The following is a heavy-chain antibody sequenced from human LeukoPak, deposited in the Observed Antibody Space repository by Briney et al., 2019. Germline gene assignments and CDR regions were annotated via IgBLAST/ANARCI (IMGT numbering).Heavy chain of an antibody. CDR2: ISSNGGST. J-gene: IGHJ3*02. Sequence: GGSLRLSCAASGFTFSSYAMHWVRQAPGKGLEYVSAISSNGGSTYYANSVKGRFTISRDNSKNTLYLQMGSLRAEDMAVYYCARGRLRWLPHDAFDIWGQGTMVTVSS. D-gene: IGHD4-23*01. CDR3: ARGRLRWLPHDAFDI. V-gene: IGHV3-64*01. CDR1: GFTFSSYA.